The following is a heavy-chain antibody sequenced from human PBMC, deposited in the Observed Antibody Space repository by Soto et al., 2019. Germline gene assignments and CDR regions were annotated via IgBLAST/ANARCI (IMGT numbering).Heavy chain of an antibody. CDR3: AREPPETPPDY. J-gene: IGHJ4*02. CDR1: GYTFSDYG. Sequence: ASVKVSCKTSGYTFSDYGISCVRQAPGQGLEWMGWISAKNGNTNFAQKFRGRVTMITDTSTNTVYMELRNLRLDDTAVYYCAREPPETPPDYWGQGTLVTVSS. V-gene: IGHV1-18*01. CDR2: ISAKNGNT.